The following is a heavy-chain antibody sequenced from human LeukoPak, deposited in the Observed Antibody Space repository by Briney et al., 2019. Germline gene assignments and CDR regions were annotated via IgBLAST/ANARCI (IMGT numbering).Heavy chain of an antibody. CDR3: ARVPRWDVEYAFDI. D-gene: IGHD1-26*01. CDR2: INYSGST. J-gene: IGHJ3*02. Sequence: PSETLSLTCAIYSESFSGYFWSWIRQPPGKGLEWIGEINYSGSTYYNPSLKSRVTISVDTSKNQFSLKLSSVTAADTAVYYCARVPRWDVEYAFDIWGQGTMVTVSS. CDR1: SESFSGYF. V-gene: IGHV4-34*01.